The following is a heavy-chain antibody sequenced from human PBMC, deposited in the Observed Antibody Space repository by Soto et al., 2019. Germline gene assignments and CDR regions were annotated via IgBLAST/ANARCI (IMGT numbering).Heavy chain of an antibody. D-gene: IGHD3-22*01. J-gene: IGHJ4*02. CDR3: ARFMTYYYDSSGYYASD. CDR2: ISAYNGNT. V-gene: IGHV1-18*01. CDR1: GYTFTSYG. Sequence: QVQLVQSGAEVKKPGASVKVSCKASGYTFTSYGISWVRQAPGQGLEWMGWISAYNGNTNYAQKLQGRVTKTTDTSTSTAYMALRSLRSDDTAVYYCARFMTYYYDSSGYYASDWGQGTLVTVSS.